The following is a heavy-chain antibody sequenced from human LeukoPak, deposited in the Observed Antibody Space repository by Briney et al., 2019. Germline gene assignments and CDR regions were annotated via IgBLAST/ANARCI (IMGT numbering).Heavy chain of an antibody. J-gene: IGHJ4*02. CDR1: GGTFSSYA. CDR3: ARGPFGELLIFDY. D-gene: IGHD3-10*01. Sequence: GSSVKVSCKASGGTFSSYATSWVRQAPGQGLEWMGGIIPIFGTANYAQKFQGRVTITADESTSTAYMELSSLRSEDTAVYYCARGPFGELLIFDYWGQGTLVTVPS. V-gene: IGHV1-69*01. CDR2: IIPIFGTA.